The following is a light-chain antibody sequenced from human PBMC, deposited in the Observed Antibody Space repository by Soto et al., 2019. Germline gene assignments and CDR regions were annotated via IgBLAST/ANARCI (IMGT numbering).Light chain of an antibody. J-gene: IGKJ1*01. CDR3: QQYHNDWT. V-gene: IGKV1-5*01. Sequence: DIQMTQSPSSLSASVGDTVTITCRASESIDNWLAWYQQKPGKAPKLLIFAASTLVRGVPSRFSGRGSGTEFTLKISSLQADDYATFYCQQYHNDWTFGQGNKGDIK. CDR1: ESIDNW. CDR2: AAS.